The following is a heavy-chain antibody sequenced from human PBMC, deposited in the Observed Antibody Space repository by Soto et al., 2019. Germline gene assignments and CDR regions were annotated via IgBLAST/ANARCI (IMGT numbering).Heavy chain of an antibody. D-gene: IGHD3-3*01. V-gene: IGHV3-30*18. CDR3: ANPFYVFWSVYPPSYYYGVDV. CDR1: GFSFNNYG. Sequence: GGSLRLSCAASGFSFNNYGMHWVRQAPGKGLEWVAVISYEGSNKYYAGSVKGRFTMSRDYCGKGRCRRMKSVRGDDTAIYYFANPFYVFWSVYPPSYYYGVDVGGKGTTVTV. J-gene: IGHJ6*04. CDR2: ISYEGSNK.